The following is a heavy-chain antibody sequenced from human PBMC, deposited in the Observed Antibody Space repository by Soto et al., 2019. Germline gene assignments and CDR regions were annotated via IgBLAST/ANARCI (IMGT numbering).Heavy chain of an antibody. Sequence: GSLRLSCAASGFTFSSYWMHWVRQAPGKGLVWVSRINSDGSSTSYADSVKGRFTISRDNAKNTLYLQMNSLRAEDTAVYYCAREDGDYFSYYYYGMDVWGQGTTVTVSS. V-gene: IGHV3-74*01. CDR3: AREDGDYFSYYYYGMDV. J-gene: IGHJ6*02. CDR2: INSDGSST. CDR1: GFTFSSYW. D-gene: IGHD4-17*01.